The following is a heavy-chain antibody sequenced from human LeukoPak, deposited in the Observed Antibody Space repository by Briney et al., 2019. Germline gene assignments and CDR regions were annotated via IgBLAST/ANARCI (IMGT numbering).Heavy chain of an antibody. D-gene: IGHD3-10*01. CDR1: GFTFSRYA. Sequence: GGSLRLSCAASGFTFSRYAMHWVRQAPGKGLEWVAVISYDGSNEYYADSVKGRFTISRDSSENTLYLQMNSLRVEDTAVYYCAREGYYSSGPFSYFDYRGQGTLVTVSS. V-gene: IGHV3-30-3*01. CDR2: ISYDGSNE. J-gene: IGHJ4*02. CDR3: AREGYYSSGPFSYFDY.